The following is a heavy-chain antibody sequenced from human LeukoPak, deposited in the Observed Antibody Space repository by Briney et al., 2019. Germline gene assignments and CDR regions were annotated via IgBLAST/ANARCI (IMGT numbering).Heavy chain of an antibody. CDR3: ATRGGRNWNDQYIKFDP. CDR2: FDPEDGET. CDR1: GYTLTELS. D-gene: IGHD1-20*01. J-gene: IGHJ5*02. V-gene: IGHV1-24*01. Sequence: GASVKVSCKVSGYTLTELSMHWVRQAPGKGLEWMGGFDPEDGETIYAQKFQGRVTMTEDTSTDTAYMELSSLRSEDTAVYYCATRGGRNWNDQYIKFDPWGQGTLVTVSS.